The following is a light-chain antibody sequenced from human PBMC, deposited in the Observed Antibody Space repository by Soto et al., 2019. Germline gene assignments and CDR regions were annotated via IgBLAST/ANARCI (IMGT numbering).Light chain of an antibody. V-gene: IGKV1-5*01. Sequence: DIQMTQSPYTLSASVGDRVTITCRASQGISTWLAWYQQKPGTAPKLLIYDASSLESGVPSRFSGSGSGTEFTLTISSLQPDDFATYYCQQYNSYSVTFGQGTKVDI. CDR1: QGISTW. CDR2: DAS. CDR3: QQYNSYSVT. J-gene: IGKJ1*01.